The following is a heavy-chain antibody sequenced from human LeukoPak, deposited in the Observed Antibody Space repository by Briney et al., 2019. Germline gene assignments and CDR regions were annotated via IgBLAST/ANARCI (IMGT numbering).Heavy chain of an antibody. J-gene: IGHJ4*02. V-gene: IGHV4-38-2*01. Sequence: SETLSLTCAVSGYSISSGYYWGWIRQPPGKGPEWIGSVFHTGSSYYIPSLKSRVTISVDTSKNQFSLEVSSVTAADTAIYYCARGISTTGHDYWGPGTLITVSS. CDR1: GYSISSGYY. CDR3: ARGISTTGHDY. D-gene: IGHD4-11*01. CDR2: VFHTGSS.